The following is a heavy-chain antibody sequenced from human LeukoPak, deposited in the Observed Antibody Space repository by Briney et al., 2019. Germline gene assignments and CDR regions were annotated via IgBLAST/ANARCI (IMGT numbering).Heavy chain of an antibody. CDR3: ARGNAAMVPYYYYYGMDV. CDR1: GGSISSGGYY. D-gene: IGHD5-18*01. J-gene: IGHJ6*02. CDR2: IYYSGST. V-gene: IGHV4-31*03. Sequence: PSETLSLTCTVSGGSISSGGYYWSWIRQHPGKGLEWIGYIYYSGSTYYNPSLKSRVTISVDTSKNQFSLKLRSVTAADTAVYYCARGNAAMVPYYYYYGMDVWGQGTTVTVSS.